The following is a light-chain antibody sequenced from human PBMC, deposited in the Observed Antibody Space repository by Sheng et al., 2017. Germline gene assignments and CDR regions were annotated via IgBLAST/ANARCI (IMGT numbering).Light chain of an antibody. J-gene: IGKJ1*01. CDR3: QQYNGALRT. CDR2: QAS. CDR1: QSVSSW. Sequence: EIQMTQSPSTLSASVGDRVSITCRASQSVSSWLAWYQQKPGRAPKLLIYQASNLESGVPSRFSGTGSGTEFTLTISSLQPEDSATYYCQQYNGALRTFGQGTRVEIK. V-gene: IGKV1-5*03.